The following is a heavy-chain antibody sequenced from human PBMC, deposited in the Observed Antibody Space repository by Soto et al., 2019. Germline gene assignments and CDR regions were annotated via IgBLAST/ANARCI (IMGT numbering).Heavy chain of an antibody. CDR1: GDSFSSNGVA. J-gene: IGHJ3*01. CDR2: TYYRSKWYN. D-gene: IGHD2-2*01. V-gene: IGHV6-1*01. Sequence: SQTLSLTCAISGDSFSSNGVAWNWIRQSPSRGLEWLGRTYYRSKWYNDYAVSVKSRITVNPDTSKNQFSLQLSSVTPEDTAVYYCARGKYYGFDVWGQGTMVTVSS. CDR3: ARGKYYGFDV.